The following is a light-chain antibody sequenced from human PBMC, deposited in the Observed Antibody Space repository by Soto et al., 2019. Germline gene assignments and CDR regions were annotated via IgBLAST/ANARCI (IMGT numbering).Light chain of an antibody. CDR1: QDIGIY. V-gene: IGKV1-33*01. J-gene: IGKJ5*01. CDR2: DAT. Sequence: DIQMTQSPSSLSASLRERVTITCQASQDIGIYLNWYQQKPGKAPKLLIYDATNLEMGVPSRFSGSGSGTDFTFTISSLQPEDIATYYCQHYHNFPITFGQGTRLEIK. CDR3: QHYHNFPIT.